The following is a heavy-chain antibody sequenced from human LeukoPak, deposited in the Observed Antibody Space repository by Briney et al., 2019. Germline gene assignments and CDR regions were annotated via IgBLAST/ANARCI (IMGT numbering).Heavy chain of an antibody. CDR1: GGSISSHY. J-gene: IGHJ4*02. CDR3: ARDIRFDY. CDR2: IYYSGST. Sequence: SETLSLTCTVSGGSISSHYWSWIRQPPGKGLEWIGYIYYSGSTNYNPSLKSRVTISVGTSKNQFSLKLSSVTAADTAVYYCARDIRFDYWGQGTLVTVSS. V-gene: IGHV4-59*11.